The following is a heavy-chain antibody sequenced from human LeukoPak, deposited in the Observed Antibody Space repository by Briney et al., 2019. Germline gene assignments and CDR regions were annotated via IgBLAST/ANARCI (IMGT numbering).Heavy chain of an antibody. CDR1: GFTFSSYA. V-gene: IGHV3-23*01. D-gene: IGHD2-15*01. CDR2: INPRGNKV. J-gene: IGHJ4*02. Sequence: PGGSLRLSCAASGFTFSSYALTWVRQAPGKGLEWVSAINPRGNKVFYADSVKGRFAISRDNSKNTLYLQMNSLRAEDTAVYYCAKEAGIGGGGDYWGQGTLVTVSS. CDR3: AKEAGIGGGGDY.